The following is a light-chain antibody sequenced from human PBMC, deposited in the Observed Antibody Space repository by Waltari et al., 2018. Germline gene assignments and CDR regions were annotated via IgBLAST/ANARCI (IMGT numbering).Light chain of an antibody. V-gene: IGLV2-14*01. CDR2: DVS. Sequence: QSALTQPASVSGSPGQSITISCTGTSSDVGGYNYVSWYQQHPGKAPKLMIYDVSNRTSGGSNRVSGSKSGNTASLTISGLQAEDEADYYCSSYTSSSTLYVFGTGTKVTVL. CDR3: SSYTSSSTLYV. CDR1: SSDVGGYNY. J-gene: IGLJ1*01.